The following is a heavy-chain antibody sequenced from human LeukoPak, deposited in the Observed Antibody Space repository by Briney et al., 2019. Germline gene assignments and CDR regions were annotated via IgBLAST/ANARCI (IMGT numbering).Heavy chain of an antibody. V-gene: IGHV3-64D*06. CDR3: VREGLERRTNFDY. D-gene: IGHD1-1*01. CDR2: ISMNVQTT. J-gene: IGHJ4*02. Sequence: GGSLRLSCSASGFTFTSHVMHWVRQAPGKGLQYVSGISMNVQTTYYAGSVKGRFTISRDSSKNTVYLQMNSLTAGDTAVYYCVREGLERRTNFDYWGQGTLVSVSS. CDR1: GFTFTSHV.